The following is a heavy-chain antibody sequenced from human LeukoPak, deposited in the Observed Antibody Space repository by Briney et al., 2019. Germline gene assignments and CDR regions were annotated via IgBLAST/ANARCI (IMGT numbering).Heavy chain of an antibody. CDR2: IKQDGSEK. CDR3: AELGITMIGGV. V-gene: IGHV3-7*01. CDR1: GFTFSSYW. J-gene: IGHJ6*04. D-gene: IGHD3-10*02. Sequence: GGSLRLSCAASGFTFSSYWMRWVRQAPGKGLEWVASIKQDGSEKYYVDSVKGRFTISRDNAKNSLYLQMNSLRAEDTAVYYCAELGITMIGGVWGKGTTVTISS.